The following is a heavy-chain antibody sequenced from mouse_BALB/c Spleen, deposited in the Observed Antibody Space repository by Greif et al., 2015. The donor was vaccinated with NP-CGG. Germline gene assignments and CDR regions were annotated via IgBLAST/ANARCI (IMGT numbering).Heavy chain of an antibody. V-gene: IGHV5-17*02. CDR3: ARAAGNYVYPWYFDV. J-gene: IGHJ1*01. CDR1: GFTFRSFG. CDR2: ISSGSSTI. D-gene: IGHD2-1*01. Sequence: EVQGVESGGGLVQPGGSRKLSCAASGFTFRSFGMHWVRQAPEKGLEWVAYISSGSSTIYYADTVKGRFTISRDNPKNTLFLQMTSLRSEDTAMYYCARAAGNYVYPWYFDVWGAGTTVTVSS.